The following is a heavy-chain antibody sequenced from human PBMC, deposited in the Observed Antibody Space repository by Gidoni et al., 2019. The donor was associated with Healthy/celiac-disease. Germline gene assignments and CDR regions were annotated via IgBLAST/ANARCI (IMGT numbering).Heavy chain of an antibody. CDR2: ISAYNGNK. Sequence: QVQLVQSGAEVKKPGASVKVSCKASGYNFTSYGISWVRQAPGQGLEWMGWISAYNGNKNYAQKLQGRVTMTTDTSTSTAYMELRSLRSDDTAVYYCASDSGPGELLHAYYFDYWGQGTLVTVSS. J-gene: IGHJ4*02. CDR1: GYNFTSYG. D-gene: IGHD1-26*01. V-gene: IGHV1-18*01. CDR3: ASDSGPGELLHAYYFDY.